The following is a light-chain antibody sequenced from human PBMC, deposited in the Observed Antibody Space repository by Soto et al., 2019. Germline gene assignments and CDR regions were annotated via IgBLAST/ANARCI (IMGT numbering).Light chain of an antibody. Sequence: DIHITPSHSSLSASVGDRVTITCRASQSINNYLSWYQQKPGKAPNLLIFGASTLQSGVPSRFSGSGSGTDFTLTISSLQAEDVAVYYCQQYYSTPRTFGQGTKVDNK. J-gene: IGKJ1*01. CDR3: QQYYSTPRT. CDR2: GAS. CDR1: QSINNY. V-gene: IGKV1-39*01.